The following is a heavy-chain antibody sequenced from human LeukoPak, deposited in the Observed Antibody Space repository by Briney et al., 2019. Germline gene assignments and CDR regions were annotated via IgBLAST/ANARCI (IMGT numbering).Heavy chain of an antibody. Sequence: PGGSLRLSCAASGFTFSSYGMHWVRQAPGKGLEWVAFIRYDGSNKYYADSVKGRFTISRDNARNSLYLQMNSLRAEDTAMYFCARDSNPYCSGGSCTAFDIWGQGTMVTVSS. CDR2: IRYDGSNK. V-gene: IGHV3-30*02. D-gene: IGHD2-15*01. CDR1: GFTFSSYG. J-gene: IGHJ3*02. CDR3: ARDSNPYCSGGSCTAFDI.